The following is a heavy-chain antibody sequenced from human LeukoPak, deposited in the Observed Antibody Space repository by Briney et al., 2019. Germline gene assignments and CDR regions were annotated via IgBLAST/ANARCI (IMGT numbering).Heavy chain of an antibody. V-gene: IGHV3-48*03. CDR3: ASSTITFNSFDY. CDR1: GFTFSSYE. CDR2: ISSSGSTV. Sequence: PGGSLRLSCAASGFTFSSYEMNWVRQAPGKGLEWVTYISSSGSTVYYADSLKGRFTISRDNAKNSLYLQMNSFRAEDTTVYYCASSTITFNSFDYWGQGTLVTVSS. D-gene: IGHD5/OR15-5a*01. J-gene: IGHJ4*02.